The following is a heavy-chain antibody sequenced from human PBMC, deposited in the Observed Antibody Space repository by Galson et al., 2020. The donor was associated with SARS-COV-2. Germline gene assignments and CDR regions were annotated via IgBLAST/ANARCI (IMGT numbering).Heavy chain of an antibody. J-gene: IGHJ6*02. CDR2: IWYDGSNK. CDR1: GFTFSSYG. V-gene: IGHV3-33*01. D-gene: IGHD1-26*01. Sequence: TGGSLRLSCAASGFTFSSYGMHWVRQAPGKGLEWVAVIWYDGSNKYYADSVKGRFTISRDNSKNTLYLQINSLRAEDTAVYYCARDGSSDYYYYGMDVWGQGTTVTVSS. CDR3: ARDGSSDYYYYGMDV.